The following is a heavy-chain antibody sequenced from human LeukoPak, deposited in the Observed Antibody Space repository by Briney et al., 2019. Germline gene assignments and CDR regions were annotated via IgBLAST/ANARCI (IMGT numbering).Heavy chain of an antibody. CDR3: ARTSGESTAALRAPFDY. J-gene: IGHJ4*02. D-gene: IGHD6-6*01. CDR2: ISSSSGYK. CDR1: GLPFSAYA. V-gene: IGHV3-21*01. Sequence: GGSLRLSCVASGLPFSAYAMSWVRQAPGKGLEWVSSISSSSGYKYYADSVKGRFTISRDNAKNSLYLQMDSLRAEDAAVYYCARTSGESTAALRAPFDYWGQGTLATVSS.